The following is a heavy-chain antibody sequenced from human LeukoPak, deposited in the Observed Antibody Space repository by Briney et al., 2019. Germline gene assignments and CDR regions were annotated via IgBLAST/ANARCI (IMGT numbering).Heavy chain of an antibody. CDR2: IYYSGST. V-gene: IGHV4-59*08. Sequence: SETLSLTCTVSGGSISSYYWSWIRQPPGKGLEWIGYIYYSGSTNYNPSLKSRVTISVDTSKNQFSLKLSSVTAADTAVYYCARLRKKWERFDYWGQGTLVTVSS. D-gene: IGHD1-26*01. J-gene: IGHJ4*02. CDR1: GGSISSYY. CDR3: ARLRKKWERFDY.